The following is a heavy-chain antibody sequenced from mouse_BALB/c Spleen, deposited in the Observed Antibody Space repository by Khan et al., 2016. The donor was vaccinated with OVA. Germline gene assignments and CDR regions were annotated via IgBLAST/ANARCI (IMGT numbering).Heavy chain of an antibody. CDR2: ISSGGSYT. D-gene: IGHD2-1*01. CDR1: GFTFSTYT. Sequence: EVELVESGGGLVKPGGSLKLSCAASGFTFSTYTMSWVRQTPEKRLEWVAPISSGGSYTFYPDSVKGRFTISRDNAMNTLNLQMSSLKSDDPAMYYCTRERVMSAGYFDSWGQGTTLTVSS. CDR3: TRERVMSAGYFDS. J-gene: IGHJ2*01. V-gene: IGHV5-6-4*01.